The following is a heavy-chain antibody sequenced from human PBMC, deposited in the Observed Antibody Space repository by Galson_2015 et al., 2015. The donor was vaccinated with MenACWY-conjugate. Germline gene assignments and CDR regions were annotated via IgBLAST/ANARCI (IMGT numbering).Heavy chain of an antibody. CDR3: ARSLSIVVAGY. D-gene: IGHD6-19*01. CDR2: ISSGGNTI. CDR1: GFTFRTYE. V-gene: IGHV3-48*03. J-gene: IGHJ4*02. Sequence: SLRLSCAASGFTFRTYEMNWVRQAPGKGLEWVSYISSGGNTIYYGDSVKGRFTISRDNAKNSLYLQVNSLRAEDTAIYYCARSLSIVVAGYWGQGTLVTVSS.